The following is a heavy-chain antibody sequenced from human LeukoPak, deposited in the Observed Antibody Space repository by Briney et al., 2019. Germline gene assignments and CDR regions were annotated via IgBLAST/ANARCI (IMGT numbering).Heavy chain of an antibody. Sequence: SETLSLTCAVYGESFTTYYWSWIRQPPGKGLEWIGEIYHTGSTNCNPSLKSRVTISIDTSKNQFSLKLSSVTAADTAVYYCARRVKVNYVGLFGEDNNYYYMDVWGKGTTVTVSS. J-gene: IGHJ6*03. CDR1: GESFTTYY. V-gene: IGHV4-34*01. D-gene: IGHD3-10*02. CDR3: ARRVKVNYVGLFGEDNNYYYMDV. CDR2: IYHTGST.